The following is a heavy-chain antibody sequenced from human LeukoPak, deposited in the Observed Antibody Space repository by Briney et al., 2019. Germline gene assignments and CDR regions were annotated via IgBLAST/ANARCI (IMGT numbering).Heavy chain of an antibody. CDR2: IIPIFGTA. J-gene: IGHJ4*02. CDR1: GGTFSSYA. CDR3: ARDLDQGYSYGLDY. V-gene: IGHV1-69*13. D-gene: IGHD5-18*01. Sequence: ASVKVSCKASGGTFSSYAISWVRQAPGQGLEWMGGIIPIFGTANCAQKFQGRVTITADESTSTAYMELSSLRSEDTAVYYCARDLDQGYSYGLDYWGQGTLVTVSS.